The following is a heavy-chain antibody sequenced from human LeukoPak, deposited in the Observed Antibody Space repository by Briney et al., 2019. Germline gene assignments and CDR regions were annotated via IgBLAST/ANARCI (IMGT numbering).Heavy chain of an antibody. J-gene: IGHJ4*02. V-gene: IGHV4-38-2*01. D-gene: IGHD5-18*01. CDR1: GYSISSGYY. CDR3: ASIRGYSYGYLGYYFDY. CDR2: IYHSGST. Sequence: SETLSPTCAVSGYSISSGYYWGWIRQPPGKGLEWIGSIYHSGSTYYNPSLKSRVTISVDTSKNQFSLKLSSVTAADTAVYYCASIRGYSYGYLGYYFDYWGQGTLVTVSS.